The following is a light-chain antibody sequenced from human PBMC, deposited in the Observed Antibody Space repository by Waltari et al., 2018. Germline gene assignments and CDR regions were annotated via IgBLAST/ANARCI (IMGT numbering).Light chain of an antibody. Sequence: SFELTQSPSVSVSLGQTATITCAGDKLGRKYVSWYKQKPGQSPVRVVYQDNRRPSWIPERFSGSNSGSTATLIISGTQAMDEADYYCQAWDSTTAVFGGGTKLTVL. J-gene: IGLJ2*01. CDR1: KLGRKY. CDR2: QDN. CDR3: QAWDSTTAV. V-gene: IGLV3-1*01.